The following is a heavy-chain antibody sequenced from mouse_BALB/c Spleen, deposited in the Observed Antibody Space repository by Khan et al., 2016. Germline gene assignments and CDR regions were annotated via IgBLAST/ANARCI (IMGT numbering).Heavy chain of an antibody. Sequence: VQLKESGPELVKPGASVKVSCKASGYSFTDYNMYWVKQSHGKSLEWIGYIDPYNSFTSYNQKFKGKATLTVDKSSSTAFMHLNSLTSEDSAVYYCARYYYDVAWFAYWGQGTLVTVSA. D-gene: IGHD2-4*01. CDR3: ARYYYDVAWFAY. CDR2: IDPYNSFT. J-gene: IGHJ3*01. CDR1: GYSFTDYN. V-gene: IGHV1S135*01.